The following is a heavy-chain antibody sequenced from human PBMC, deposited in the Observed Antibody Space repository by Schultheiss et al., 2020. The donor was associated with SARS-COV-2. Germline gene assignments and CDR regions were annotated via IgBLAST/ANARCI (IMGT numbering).Heavy chain of an antibody. CDR1: GGSFSGYY. CDR3: ARDPPRIAAAPLGYMDV. Sequence: SETLSLTCAVYGGSFSGYYWSWIRQPPGKGLEWIGEINHSGSTNYNPSLKSRVTMSVDTSKNQFSLKLSSVTAADTAVYYCARDPPRIAAAPLGYMDVWGKGTTVTVSS. CDR2: INHSGST. D-gene: IGHD6-13*01. J-gene: IGHJ6*03. V-gene: IGHV4-34*01.